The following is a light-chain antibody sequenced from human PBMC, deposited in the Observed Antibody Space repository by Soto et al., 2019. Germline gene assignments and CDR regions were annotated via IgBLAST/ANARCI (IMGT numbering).Light chain of an antibody. V-gene: IGKV2-28*01. CDR1: QSLLHSNGYNY. CDR2: LGS. Sequence: DFVMTQSPLSLPVTPGAPASISCRSSQSLLHSNGYNYLDWYLQKPGQSPQLLIYLGSNRASGVPDRFSGSGSGTDFTLKISRVEAEDVGVYYCMQALQTPLTFGGGTKVEIK. CDR3: MQALQTPLT. J-gene: IGKJ4*01.